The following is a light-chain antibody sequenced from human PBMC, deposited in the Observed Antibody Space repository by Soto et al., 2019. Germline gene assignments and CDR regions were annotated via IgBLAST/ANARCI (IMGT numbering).Light chain of an antibody. CDR1: QNLRHSDGYNY. CDR2: LGS. V-gene: IGKV2-28*01. CDR3: MQARKGRT. J-gene: IGKJ1*01. Sequence: DIVMPQSTLSLPVTPGEPACISGRSGQNLRHSDGYNYMDLYLQKPGQPPQLLIDLGSKRASGAPGRFSGSGSGTDFTLKISREEAEDVGIYYCMQARKGRTFGQGTKVDIK.